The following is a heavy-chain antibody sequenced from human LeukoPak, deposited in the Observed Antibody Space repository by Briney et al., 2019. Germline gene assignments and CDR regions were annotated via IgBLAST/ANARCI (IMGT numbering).Heavy chain of an antibody. CDR2: ISYDGSNK. J-gene: IGHJ4*02. V-gene: IGHV3-30-3*01. CDR3: ASDGYSSGWYDY. Sequence: GSLRLSCAASGFTFSSYAMHWVRQAPGKGLEWVAVISYDGSNKYYADSVKGRFTISRDNSKNTLYLQMNSLRAEDTAVYYCASDGYSSGWYDYWGQGTLVTVSS. CDR1: GFTFSSYA. D-gene: IGHD6-19*01.